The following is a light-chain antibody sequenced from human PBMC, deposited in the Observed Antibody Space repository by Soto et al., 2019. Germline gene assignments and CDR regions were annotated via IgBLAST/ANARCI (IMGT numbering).Light chain of an antibody. CDR3: SSYTSASTRV. Sequence: QSALTQPASVSGSPGQSITISCTGTRSDVGGYNYVSWYQQHPGKAPKLMIYDVSYRPSGISDRFSGSKSGNTASLTISGLQAEDEADYYCSSYTSASTRVFGTGTKLTVL. CDR1: RSDVGGYNY. J-gene: IGLJ1*01. CDR2: DVS. V-gene: IGLV2-14*03.